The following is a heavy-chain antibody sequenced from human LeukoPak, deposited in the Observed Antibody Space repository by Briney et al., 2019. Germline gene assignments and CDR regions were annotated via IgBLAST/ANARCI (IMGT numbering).Heavy chain of an antibody. CDR3: ATLDTIFGVVIG. CDR1: GGSISSYY. CDR2: IYYSGST. Sequence: SETLSLTCTVSGGSISSYYWSWIRQPPGKGLEWIGYIYYSGSTNYNPSLKSRVTISVDTSKNQFSLKLSSVTAADTAVYYCATLDTIFGVVIGWGQGTLVTVSS. V-gene: IGHV4-59*01. J-gene: IGHJ4*02. D-gene: IGHD3-3*01.